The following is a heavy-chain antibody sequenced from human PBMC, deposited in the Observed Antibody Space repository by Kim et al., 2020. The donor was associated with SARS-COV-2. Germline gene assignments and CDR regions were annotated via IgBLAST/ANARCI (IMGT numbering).Heavy chain of an antibody. CDR3: ARDPGLSDDSSGYEGYYYYYGMDI. Sequence: GGSLRLSCAASGFTYSSYAMHWVRQAPGKGLEWVAVISYDGSNKYYADSVKGRFTISRDNSKNTLYLQMNSLRAEDTAVYYCARDPGLSDDSSGYEGYYYYYGMDIWGQGTTVTVSS. D-gene: IGHD3-22*01. CDR1: GFTYSSYA. CDR2: ISYDGSNK. V-gene: IGHV3-30-3*01. J-gene: IGHJ6*01.